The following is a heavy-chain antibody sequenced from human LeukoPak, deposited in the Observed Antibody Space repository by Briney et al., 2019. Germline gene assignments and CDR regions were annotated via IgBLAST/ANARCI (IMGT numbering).Heavy chain of an antibody. Sequence: SETLSLTCTVSSGSISSYYRSWIGQPQGKGLEWIGYIYYSGSTNYNPSLKSRVTISVDTSKNQFSLKLSSVTAADTAVYYCARSITGTSFDYWGQGSLVTVSS. CDR1: SGSISSYY. J-gene: IGHJ4*02. D-gene: IGHD1-7*01. CDR2: IYYSGST. CDR3: ARSITGTSFDY. V-gene: IGHV4-59*01.